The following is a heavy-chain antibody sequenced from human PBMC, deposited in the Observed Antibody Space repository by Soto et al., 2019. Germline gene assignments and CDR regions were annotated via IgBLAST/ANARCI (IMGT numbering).Heavy chain of an antibody. Sequence: PSETLSLTCTVSGGSISSYYWSWIRQPPGKGLEWIGYIYYSGSTNYNPSLKSRVTISVDTSKNQFSLKLRSVTAADTAVYYCAIGEYSDYELAPIDCWGQGTLVTVSS. CDR1: GGSISSYY. CDR2: IYYSGST. CDR3: AIGEYSDYELAPIDC. D-gene: IGHD5-12*01. J-gene: IGHJ4*02. V-gene: IGHV4-59*01.